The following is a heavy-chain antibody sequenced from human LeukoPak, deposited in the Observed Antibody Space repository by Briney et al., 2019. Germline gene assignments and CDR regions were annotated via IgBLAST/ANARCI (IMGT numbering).Heavy chain of an antibody. CDR2: INDSGIT. CDR3: ARVYSFGSQALPRRNWFDP. D-gene: IGHD3-16*01. J-gene: IGHJ5*02. CDR1: GGSLHGYY. V-gene: IGHV4-34*01. Sequence: SDTLSLTCNVSGGSLHGYYWSWIRQTPEKGLEWIGEINDSGITNFNPSLKSRITMSVDTSKKQFSLILRSVTAADTALFYCARVYSFGSQALPRRNWFDPWGQGTRVIVSS.